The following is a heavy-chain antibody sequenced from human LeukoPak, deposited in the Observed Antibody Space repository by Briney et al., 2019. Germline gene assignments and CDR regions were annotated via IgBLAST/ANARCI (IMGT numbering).Heavy chain of an antibody. J-gene: IGHJ4*02. CDR2: IYSGGST. CDR3: ARETPNCIGGSCYSGEFDY. Sequence: GGSLRLSCAASGFTVSSNYMSWVRQAPGKGLEWVSVIYSGGSTYYADSVKGRFTISRDNSKNTLYLQMNSLRAEDTAVYYCARETPNCIGGSCYSGEFDYWGQGTLVTVSS. V-gene: IGHV3-66*01. CDR1: GFTVSSNY. D-gene: IGHD2-15*01.